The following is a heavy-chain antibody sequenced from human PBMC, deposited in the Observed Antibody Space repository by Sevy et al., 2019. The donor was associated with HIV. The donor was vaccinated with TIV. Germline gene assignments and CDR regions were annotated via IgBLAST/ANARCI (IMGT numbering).Heavy chain of an antibody. J-gene: IGHJ3*02. CDR2: ISSSSSYI. V-gene: IGHV3-21*01. Sequence: GGSLRLSCAASGFTFSSYSMNWVRQAPGKGLEWVSSISSSSSYIYYADSVKGRFTISRENAKNSLYLQSNSLRAEDTAVYYCARDFGYCSGGSCYRPDAFDSWGQGTMVTVSS. CDR1: GFTFSSYS. D-gene: IGHD2-15*01. CDR3: ARDFGYCSGGSCYRPDAFDS.